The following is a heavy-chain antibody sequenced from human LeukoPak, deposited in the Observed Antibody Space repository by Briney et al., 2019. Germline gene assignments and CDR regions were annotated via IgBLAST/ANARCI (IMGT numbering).Heavy chain of an antibody. CDR3: ARSITLFDAFDI. V-gene: IGHV1-2*02. Sequence: ASVKVSCKASGGTFSSYAISWVRQAPGQGLEWMGWINPNSGDTNYAQRFQGRVIMTRDTSISTGHMEMSRLRSDDTAVYYCARSITLFDAFDIWGQGTMVTVSS. CDR1: GGTFSSYA. J-gene: IGHJ3*02. CDR2: INPNSGDT. D-gene: IGHD3-10*01.